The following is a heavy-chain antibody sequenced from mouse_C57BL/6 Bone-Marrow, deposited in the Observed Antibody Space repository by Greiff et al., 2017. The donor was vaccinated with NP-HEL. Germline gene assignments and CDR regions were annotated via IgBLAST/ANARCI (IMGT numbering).Heavy chain of an antibody. J-gene: IGHJ2*01. CDR2: IDPENGDT. CDR3: TTFGYYGSSYDFDY. V-gene: IGHV14-4*01. Sequence: EVKLVESGAELVRPGASVKLSCTASGFNIKDDYMHWVKQRPEQGLEWIGWIDPENGDTEYASKFQGKATITADTSSNTAYLQLSSLTSEDTAVYYCTTFGYYGSSYDFDYWGQGTTLTVSS. CDR1: GFNIKDDY. D-gene: IGHD1-1*01.